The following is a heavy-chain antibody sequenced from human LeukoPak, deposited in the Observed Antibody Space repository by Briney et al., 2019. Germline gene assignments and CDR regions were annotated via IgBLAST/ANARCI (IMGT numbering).Heavy chain of an antibody. CDR1: GFTFSSYG. CDR2: ITYDGYYK. CDR3: VKESGYFDY. D-gene: IGHD2-15*01. Sequence: GGSLRLSCEASGFTFSSYGMHWVRQAPGRGLEWVALITYDGYYKYYADSVKGRFTISRDNSKNTVDLQMNSLRADDTAVYYCVKESGYFDYWGQGTLVTVSS. V-gene: IGHV3-30*18. J-gene: IGHJ4*02.